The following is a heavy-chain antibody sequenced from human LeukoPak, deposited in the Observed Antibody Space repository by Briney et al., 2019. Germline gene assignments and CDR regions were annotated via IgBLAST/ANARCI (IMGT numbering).Heavy chain of an antibody. D-gene: IGHD4-17*01. Sequence: PGGSLRLSCAASGFTFSSYSMNWVRQAPGKGLEWVSSISSSSSYMYYADSVKGRFTISRDNAKNSLYLQMNSLRAEDTAVYYCARGLMTTVTTCFDYWGQGTLVTVSS. CDR3: ARGLMTTVTTCFDY. CDR2: ISSSSSYM. CDR1: GFTFSSYS. V-gene: IGHV3-21*01. J-gene: IGHJ4*02.